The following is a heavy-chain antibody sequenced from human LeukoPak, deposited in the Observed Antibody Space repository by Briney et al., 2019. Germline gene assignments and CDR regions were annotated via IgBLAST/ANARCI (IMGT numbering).Heavy chain of an antibody. CDR3: ARGTGTTVLYYYYGMDV. D-gene: IGHD1-1*01. Sequence: SETLSLTCAVYGGSFSGYYWSWIRQPPGKGLGWIGEINHSGSTNYNPSLKSRVTISVDTSKNQFSLKLSSVTAADTAVYYCARGTGTTVLYYYYGMDVWGKGTTVTVSS. V-gene: IGHV4-34*01. CDR1: GGSFSGYY. CDR2: INHSGST. J-gene: IGHJ6*04.